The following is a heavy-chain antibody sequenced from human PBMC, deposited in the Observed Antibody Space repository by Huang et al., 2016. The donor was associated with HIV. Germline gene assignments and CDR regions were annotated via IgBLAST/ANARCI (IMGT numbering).Heavy chain of an antibody. CDR1: GFSFSIVW. CDR3: TTWISTAAGGN. CDR2: IKNSLDGGTT. J-gene: IGHJ4*02. Sequence: EVQLIESGGGLVKPGSSLRLSCEGSGFSFSIVWMSWVRQTPEKWLDWGALIKNSLDGGTTDYAAPVRGRFIISRDDSKNRMDLQMHDLKAADTAVYYCTTWISTAAGGNWGQGTLVTVSS. D-gene: IGHD2-15*01. V-gene: IGHV3-15*01.